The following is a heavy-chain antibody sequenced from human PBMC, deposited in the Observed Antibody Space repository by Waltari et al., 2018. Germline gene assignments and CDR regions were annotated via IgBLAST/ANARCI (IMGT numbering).Heavy chain of an antibody. CDR2: IYYSGST. CDR1: GGSISGYY. D-gene: IGHD7-27*01. J-gene: IGHJ4*02. CDR3: ARHLAHWDFFDY. V-gene: IGHV4-59*08. Sequence: QVQLQESGPGLVKPSETLSLTCTVSGGSISGYYWSWIRQPPGKGLQWIGYIYYSGSTNYHPSLNRRVTISVDTSNNQFSLKLSSVTAADTAVYYCARHLAHWDFFDYWGQGTLVTVSS.